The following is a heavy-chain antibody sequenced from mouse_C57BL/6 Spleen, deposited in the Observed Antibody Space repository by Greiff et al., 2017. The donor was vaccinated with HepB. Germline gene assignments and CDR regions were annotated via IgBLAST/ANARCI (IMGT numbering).Heavy chain of an antibody. CDR2: ISSGSSTI. D-gene: IGHD2-2*01. V-gene: IGHV5-17*01. CDR3: ARKSTMVNGGAAPYYFDY. Sequence: EVHLVESGGGLVKPGGSLKLSCAASGFTFSDYGMHWVRQAPEKGLEWVAYISSGSSTIYYADTVKGRFTISRDNAKNTLFLQMTSLRSEDTAMYYCARKSTMVNGGAAPYYFDYWGQGTTLTVSS. J-gene: IGHJ2*01. CDR1: GFTFSDYG.